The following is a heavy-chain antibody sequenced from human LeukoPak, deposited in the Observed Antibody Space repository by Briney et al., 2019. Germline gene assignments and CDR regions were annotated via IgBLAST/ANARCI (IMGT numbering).Heavy chain of an antibody. D-gene: IGHD2-2*02. J-gene: IGHJ5*02. CDR3: ARLLRRFSPSTIPAAIMWFDP. V-gene: IGHV4-34*01. CDR2: INHSGST. Sequence: MPSETLSLTCAVYGGSFSGYYWSWIRQPPGKGLEWIGEINHSGSTNYNPSLKSRVTISVDTSKNQFSLKLSSVTAADTAVYYCARLLRRFSPSTIPAAIMWFDPWGQGTLVTVSS. CDR1: GGSFSGYY.